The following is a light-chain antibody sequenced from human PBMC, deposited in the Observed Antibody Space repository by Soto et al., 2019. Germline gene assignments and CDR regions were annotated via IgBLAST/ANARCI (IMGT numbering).Light chain of an antibody. CDR3: LQDYNDPHT. CDR1: QGIRDD. Sequence: IQMTQSPSSLSAAVGDRVTITFRSSQGIRDDLGWYQQKPGEAPKALIYGASNLQSGVPSRFSASGSGTDFTLTISSLQHEDFATYYCLQDYNDPHTFGQGTKVDIK. J-gene: IGKJ2*01. CDR2: GAS. V-gene: IGKV1-6*01.